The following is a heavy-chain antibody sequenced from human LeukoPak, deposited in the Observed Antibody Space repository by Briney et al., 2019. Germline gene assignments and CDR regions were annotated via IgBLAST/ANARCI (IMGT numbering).Heavy chain of an antibody. J-gene: IGHJ4*03. Sequence: GGSLRLSCAASEYILRDYNMHWVRQTPGKGLEWVAFIPYDGSTKSCADSVKGRFTISRDNSKNTLFLQMNSLRAEDTALYYCARDSVYAFHIWGHGTLVTVSS. D-gene: IGHD3-16*01. CDR1: EYILRDYN. V-gene: IGHV3-30*02. CDR3: ARDSVYAFHI. CDR2: IPYDGSTK.